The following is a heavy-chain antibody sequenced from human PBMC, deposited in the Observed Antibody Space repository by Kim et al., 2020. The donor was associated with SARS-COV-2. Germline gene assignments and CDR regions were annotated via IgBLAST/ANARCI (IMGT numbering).Heavy chain of an antibody. CDR3: ARNARRYF. CDR2: IFYSGST. J-gene: IGHJ2*01. CDR1: GDSITSVGYY. Sequence: SETLSLTCTVSGDSITSVGYYWSWLRQYPGKGPEWLGYIFYSGSTSYKPSLKSRIAISRETSKNQFSLRLISVTAADTAIYYCARNARRYF. V-gene: IGHV4-31*03.